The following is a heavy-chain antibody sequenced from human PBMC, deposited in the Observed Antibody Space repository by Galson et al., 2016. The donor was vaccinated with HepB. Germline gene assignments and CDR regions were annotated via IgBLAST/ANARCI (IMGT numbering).Heavy chain of an antibody. V-gene: IGHV3-33*01. J-gene: IGHJ6*02. CDR1: GFTFSSYG. CDR2: IWFDGSNK. CDR3: AREGIVVVVAATHNYYYYGMDV. D-gene: IGHD2-15*01. Sequence: SLRLSCAASGFTFSSYGIHWVRQAPGRGLEWVALIWFDGSNKYYADSVKGRFAISRDNSKNTLYLQMNSLRAEDTAVYYCAREGIVVVVAATHNYYYYGMDVWGQGTTVTVSS.